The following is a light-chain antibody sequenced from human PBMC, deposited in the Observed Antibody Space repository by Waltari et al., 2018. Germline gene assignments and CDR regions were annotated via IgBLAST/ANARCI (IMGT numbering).Light chain of an antibody. V-gene: IGKV3-11*01. CDR3: QQRSNWLFT. CDR1: QSVSSY. Sequence: EIVLTQSPATLSLSPGERATLPCRASQSVSSYLAWYQQKPGQAPRLLIYDASNRATGIPARFSGSGSGTDFTLTISSLEPEDFAVYYCQQRSNWLFTFGPGTKVDIK. CDR2: DAS. J-gene: IGKJ3*01.